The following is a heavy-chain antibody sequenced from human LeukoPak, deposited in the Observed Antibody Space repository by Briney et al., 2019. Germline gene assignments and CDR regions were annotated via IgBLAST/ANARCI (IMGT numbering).Heavy chain of an antibody. D-gene: IGHD5-18*01. CDR3: ARDSTAMVGETIAPSDY. CDR1: GYTFTGYY. CDR2: INPNSGGT. J-gene: IGHJ4*02. V-gene: IGHV1-2*02. Sequence: GASVKVSCKASGYTFTGYYMHWVRQAPGQGLEWMGWINPNSGGTNYAQKFQGRVTMTRDTSISTAYMELSRLRSDDTAVYYCARDSTAMVGETIAPSDYWGQGTLVTVSS.